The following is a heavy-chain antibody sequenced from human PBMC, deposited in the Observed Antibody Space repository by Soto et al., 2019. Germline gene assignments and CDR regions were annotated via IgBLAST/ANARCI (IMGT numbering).Heavy chain of an antibody. CDR1: GGSFSGYY. V-gene: IGHV4-34*01. D-gene: IGHD3-16*01. J-gene: IGHJ4*02. CDR2: INHSGST. CDR3: ARRAAPRRGIIDY. Sequence: SETLSLTCAVYGGSFSGYYWSWIRQPPGKGLEWIGEINHSGSTNYNPSLKSRVTISVDTSKNQFSLKLSSVTAADTAVYYCARRAAPRRGIIDYWGQGTLVTVSS.